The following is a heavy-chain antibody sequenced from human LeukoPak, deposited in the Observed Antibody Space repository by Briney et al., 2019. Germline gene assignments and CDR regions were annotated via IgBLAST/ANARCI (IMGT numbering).Heavy chain of an antibody. CDR2: ISGRGGST. D-gene: IGHD6-19*01. V-gene: IGHV3-23*01. J-gene: IGHJ6*02. CDR1: GFTFSSYA. Sequence: SGGSLRLSCAASGFTFSSYAMSWVRRAPGKGLEWVSAISGRGGSTYYADSVKGRFTISRDNSKNTLYLQMNSLRAEDTAVYYCANGGPLAVAGTDYYYGMDVWGQGTTVTVSS. CDR3: ANGGPLAVAGTDYYYGMDV.